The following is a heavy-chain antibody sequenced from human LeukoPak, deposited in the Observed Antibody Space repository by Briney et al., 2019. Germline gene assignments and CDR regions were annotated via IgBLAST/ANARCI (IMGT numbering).Heavy chain of an antibody. Sequence: GASVKVSCKASGFTFTSSAMQWVRQARGQRLEWIGWIVVGSGNTNYAQKFQERVTITRDMPTSTAYMELSSLRSEDTAVYYCAADPITMVRGVTPGGMDVWGQGTTVTVSS. D-gene: IGHD3-10*01. CDR1: GFTFTSSA. J-gene: IGHJ6*02. CDR2: IVVGSGNT. V-gene: IGHV1-58*02. CDR3: AADPITMVRGVTPGGMDV.